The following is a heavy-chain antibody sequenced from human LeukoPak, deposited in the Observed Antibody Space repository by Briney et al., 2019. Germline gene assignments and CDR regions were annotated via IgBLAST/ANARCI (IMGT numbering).Heavy chain of an antibody. V-gene: IGHV1-2*02. CDR2: INPNSGGT. CDR3: ARGHHYFVSGSYYNF. Sequence: GASVKVSCKASGYTFIGYYIHWVRQAPGQGLEWMGWINPNSGGTNYAQKFQGRVTMTRDTSISTAYMELSRLRSDDTAVFYCARGHHYFVSGSYYNFWGQGTLVTVSS. D-gene: IGHD3-10*01. CDR1: GYTFIGYY. J-gene: IGHJ4*02.